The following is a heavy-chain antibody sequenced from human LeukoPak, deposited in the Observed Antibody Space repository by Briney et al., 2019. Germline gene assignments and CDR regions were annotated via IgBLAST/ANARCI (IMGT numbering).Heavy chain of an antibody. CDR3: AVLGNYALDY. CDR2: IYHSGST. D-gene: IGHD3-16*01. V-gene: IGHV4-59*01. CDR1: GGSISSSY. J-gene: IGHJ4*02. Sequence: SETLSPTCTVSGGSISSSYWSWIRQPPGKGLEWIVYIYHSGSTNYNPSLKSRVTTSVDTSRNQFSLNLSSVTAADTAVYYCAVLGNYALDYWGQGTLVTVSS.